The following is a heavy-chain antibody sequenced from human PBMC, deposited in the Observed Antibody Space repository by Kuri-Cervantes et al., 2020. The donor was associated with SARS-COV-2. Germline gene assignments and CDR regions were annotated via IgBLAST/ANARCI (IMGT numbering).Heavy chain of an antibody. D-gene: IGHD1-1*01. Sequence: GESLKISCKASGYTFSSHWIGWVRQMPGKGLEWMGIIYPTDSDTRYSPSFQGQVTISVDESISTAYLQWSSLKASDTAIYYCARGTRGHFDYWGQGTLVTVSS. CDR3: ARGTRGHFDY. CDR1: GYTFSSHW. J-gene: IGHJ4*02. CDR2: IYPTDSDT. V-gene: IGHV5-51*01.